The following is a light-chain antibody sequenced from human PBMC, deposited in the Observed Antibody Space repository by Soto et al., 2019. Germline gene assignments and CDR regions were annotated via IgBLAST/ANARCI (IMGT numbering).Light chain of an antibody. J-gene: IGKJ1*01. CDR2: LGY. V-gene: IGKV2-28*01. CDR3: MQALQTPWT. Sequence: DILMTQFPLSLPVTPGDPSSIACRSSQILLRSNGYNYLDWYLQKPGQSPQIMIYLGYNRASGVNDRFSGSGSGTDFTLKIRRLEAEDVGVYYCMQALQTPWTLGPGTQVDLK. CDR1: QILLRSNGYNY.